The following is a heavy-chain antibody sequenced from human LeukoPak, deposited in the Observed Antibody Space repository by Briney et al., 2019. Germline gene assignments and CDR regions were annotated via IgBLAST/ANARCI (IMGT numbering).Heavy chain of an antibody. CDR3: AIGKLWLRNWFDP. J-gene: IGHJ5*02. V-gene: IGHV3-23*01. D-gene: IGHD5-18*01. Sequence: GGSLRLSCAASVFTFSSDSMSWVRQAPGKGLEWVSAISGSDGSTYYADSVKGRFSISRDNSKNTLYLQMNSLRAEDTAVHYCAIGKLWLRNWFDPWGQGTLVTVSS. CDR2: ISGSDGST. CDR1: VFTFSSDS.